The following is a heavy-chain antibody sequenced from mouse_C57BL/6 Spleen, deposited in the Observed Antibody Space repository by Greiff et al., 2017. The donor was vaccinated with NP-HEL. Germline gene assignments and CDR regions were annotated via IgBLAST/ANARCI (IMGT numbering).Heavy chain of an antibody. J-gene: IGHJ4*01. Sequence: VKLMESGPGLVQPSQSLSITCTVSGFSLTSYGVHWVRQSPGKGLEWLGVIWRGGSTDYNAAFMSRLSITKDNSKSQVFFKMNSLQADDTAIYYCAKNDGYFTTYAMDYWGQGTSVTVSS. CDR2: IWRGGST. V-gene: IGHV2-5*01. CDR1: GFSLTSYG. CDR3: AKNDGYFTTYAMDY. D-gene: IGHD2-3*01.